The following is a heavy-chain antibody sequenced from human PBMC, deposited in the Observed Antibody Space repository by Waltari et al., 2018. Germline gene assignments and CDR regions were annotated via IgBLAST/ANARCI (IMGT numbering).Heavy chain of an antibody. CDR1: GFTFSNHA. V-gene: IGHV3-23*01. CDR2: ISYDGCTI. D-gene: IGHD3-3*02. J-gene: IGHJ4*02. Sequence: EAQLLEAGGGLVLPGGSLSVSWAASGFTFSNHAMSWVRQAPGKGLEWVSVISYDGCTIYSADSVRDRFTISRDKSRNTLYLEMNSLRDEDTAVYYCARDWRRSLEFFDWLLFALDFWGQGTLVAVSS. CDR3: ARDWRRSLEFFDWLLFALDF.